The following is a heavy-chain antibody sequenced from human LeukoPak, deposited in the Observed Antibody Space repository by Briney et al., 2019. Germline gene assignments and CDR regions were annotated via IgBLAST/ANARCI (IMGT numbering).Heavy chain of an antibody. Sequence: ASVKVSFKASGYTFTSYYMHWVRQAPGQGLEWMGIINPSGGSTSYAQKFQGRVTMTRDTSTSTVYMELSSLRSEDTAVYYCARVKGQWLVLRNYYFDYWGQGTLVTVSS. D-gene: IGHD6-19*01. CDR3: ARVKGQWLVLRNYYFDY. J-gene: IGHJ4*02. CDR1: GYTFTSYY. V-gene: IGHV1-46*01. CDR2: INPSGGST.